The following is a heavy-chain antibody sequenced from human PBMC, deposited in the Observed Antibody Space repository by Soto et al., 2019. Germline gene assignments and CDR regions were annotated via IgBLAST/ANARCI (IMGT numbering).Heavy chain of an antibody. D-gene: IGHD6-19*01. CDR1: VGTFSSYA. J-gene: IGHJ4*02. Sequence: GXSVKVSCKASVGTFSSYAISWVRQAPGQGLEWMGGIIPIFGTANYAQKFQGRVTITADESTSTAYMELSSLRSEDTAVYYCARVVAVAGYYFDYWGQGTLVTVSS. V-gene: IGHV1-69*13. CDR2: IIPIFGTA. CDR3: ARVVAVAGYYFDY.